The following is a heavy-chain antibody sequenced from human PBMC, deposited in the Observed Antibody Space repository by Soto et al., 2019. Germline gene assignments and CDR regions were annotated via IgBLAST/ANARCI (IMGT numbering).Heavy chain of an antibody. CDR2: INHSGST. J-gene: IGHJ5*01. CDR1: GGSFSGYY. D-gene: IGHD5-18*01. Sequence: PSETLSLTCAVYGGSFSGYYWSWIRQPPGKGLEWIGEINHSGSTNYNPSLKSRVTISVDTSKNQFSLKLSSVTAADTAVYYCARGLGAWIQRDSWAQETLVPVSS. CDR3: ARGLGAWIQRDS. V-gene: IGHV4-34*01.